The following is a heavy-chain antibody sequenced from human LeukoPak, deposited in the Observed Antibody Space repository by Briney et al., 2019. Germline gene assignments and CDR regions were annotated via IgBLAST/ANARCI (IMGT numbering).Heavy chain of an antibody. CDR3: ASYRGPAGVCDGFDN. Sequence: SEALSLTCTVSVPSISGYYWSWIRQPPGRGLEWIGYIYYTGSTNYNPPLKSRVTMSVDASKNQFSLKLTSVTAADTAVYYCASYRGPAGVCDGFDNWGLGTMVTVST. V-gene: IGHV4-59*01. CDR1: VPSISGYY. CDR2: IYYTGST. J-gene: IGHJ4*01. D-gene: IGHD2-8*02.